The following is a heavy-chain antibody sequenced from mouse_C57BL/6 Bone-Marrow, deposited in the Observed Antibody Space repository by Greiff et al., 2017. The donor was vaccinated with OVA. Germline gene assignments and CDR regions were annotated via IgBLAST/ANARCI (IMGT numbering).Heavy chain of an antibody. J-gene: IGHJ2*01. Sequence: QVQLQQSGPELVKPGASVKISCKASGYAFSSSWMNWVKQRPGKGLEWIGRIYPGDGDTNYNGKFKGKATLTADKSSSTAYMQLSSLTSEDSAVYFCARPNFDYFDYWGQGTTLTVSS. CDR3: ARPNFDYFDY. D-gene: IGHD6-5*01. V-gene: IGHV1-82*01. CDR1: GYAFSSSW. CDR2: IYPGDGDT.